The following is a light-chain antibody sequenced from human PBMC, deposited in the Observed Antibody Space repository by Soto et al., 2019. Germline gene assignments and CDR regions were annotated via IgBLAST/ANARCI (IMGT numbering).Light chain of an antibody. J-gene: IGLJ1*01. V-gene: IGLV2-14*01. Sequence: QSALTQPASVSGSPGQSITISCTGTSSDIGAYNYVSWYQQYPGKAPKLMIFEVSNWPSGVSNRFSGSKSGNTASLTISGLQAEDEADYSCSSYAGSYTYVFGTGTKLTVL. CDR2: EVS. CDR3: SSYAGSYTYV. CDR1: SSDIGAYNY.